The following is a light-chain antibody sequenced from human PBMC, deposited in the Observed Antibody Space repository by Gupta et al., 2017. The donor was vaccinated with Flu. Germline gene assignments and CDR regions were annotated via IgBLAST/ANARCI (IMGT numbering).Light chain of an antibody. V-gene: IGLV1-44*01. J-gene: IGLJ2*01. CDR3: AAWDDSRNGVV. CDR1: SSNIGSNT. Sequence: SVLTQPPSASGTPGQRVTISCSGSSSNIGSNTVNWYQQLPGTAPKLLIYSNNQRPSGVPDLFSGSKSGTSASLAISGLQSEDEADYYCAAWDDSRNGVVFGGGTKLTVL. CDR2: SNN.